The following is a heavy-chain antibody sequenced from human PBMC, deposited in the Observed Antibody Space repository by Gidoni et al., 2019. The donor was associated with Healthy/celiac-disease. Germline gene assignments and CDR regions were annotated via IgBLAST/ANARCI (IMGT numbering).Heavy chain of an antibody. D-gene: IGHD3-3*02. V-gene: IGHV1-69*04. CDR2: IIPILGIA. J-gene: IGHJ4*02. CDR3: ARDIRDGYLDY. Sequence: QVQLVQSGAEVKKPGSSVTVSCNASGGTFSSYAISWVRQAPGQGLEWMGRIIPILGIANYAQKFQGRVTITADKSTSTAYMELSSLRSEDTAVYYCARDIRDGYLDYWGQGTLVTVSS. CDR1: GGTFSSYA.